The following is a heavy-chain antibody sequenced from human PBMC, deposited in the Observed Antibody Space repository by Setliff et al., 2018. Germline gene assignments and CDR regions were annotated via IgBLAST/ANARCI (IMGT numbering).Heavy chain of an antibody. D-gene: IGHD3-9*01. J-gene: IGHJ4*02. CDR1: GFPFDSYG. V-gene: IGHV3-30*02. Sequence: GGSLRLSCGGYGFPFDSYGMHWVRQAPGKGLEWVAFTRFNGMNNYYADSVKGRFTVSRDNSKNTLYLQMNSLRAEDTAFYYCARGRHHDTLSGYIDFLGQGTLVTVSS. CDR3: ARGRHHDTLSGYIDF. CDR2: TRFNGMNN.